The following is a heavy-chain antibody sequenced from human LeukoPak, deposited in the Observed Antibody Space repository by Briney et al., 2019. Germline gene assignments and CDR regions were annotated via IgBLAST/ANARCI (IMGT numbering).Heavy chain of an antibody. J-gene: IGHJ6*02. Sequence: ASVKVSCKASGYTFTSYAMHWVRQAPGQRLEWMGWINAGNGNTKYSQKFQGRVTITRDTSASTAYMELSRLRSDDTAVYYCARDPSLVGATSFDYYYYYGMDVWGQGTTVTVSS. CDR3: ARDPSLVGATSFDYYYYYGMDV. V-gene: IGHV1-3*01. CDR1: GYTFTSYA. D-gene: IGHD1-26*01. CDR2: INAGNGNT.